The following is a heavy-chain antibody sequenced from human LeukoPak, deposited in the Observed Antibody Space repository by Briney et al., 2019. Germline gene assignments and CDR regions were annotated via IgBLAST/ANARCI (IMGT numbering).Heavy chain of an antibody. J-gene: IGHJ5*02. Sequence: PSETLSLTCTVSGGSISGYYWSWIRQPAGKGLEWIGRIYSSGSTNYNPSLKSRVTMSIDTSKNQLSLKLSSVTAADTAFYYCARDTKFSPWGQGTLVTVSS. V-gene: IGHV4-4*07. CDR1: GGSISGYY. CDR2: IYSSGST. CDR3: ARDTKFSP. D-gene: IGHD3-3*01.